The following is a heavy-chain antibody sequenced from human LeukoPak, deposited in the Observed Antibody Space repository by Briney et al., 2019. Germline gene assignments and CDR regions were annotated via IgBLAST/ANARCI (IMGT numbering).Heavy chain of an antibody. CDR2: ISSSGSTI. Sequence: PGRSLRLSCAASGFTFSDYYMSWIRQAPGKGLEWVSYISSSGSTIYYADSVKGRFTISRDNSKNTLYLQMNSLRAEDTAVYYCAKERSPITMIVVVGAFDIWGQGTMVTVSS. J-gene: IGHJ3*02. V-gene: IGHV3-11*01. CDR3: AKERSPITMIVVVGAFDI. D-gene: IGHD3-22*01. CDR1: GFTFSDYY.